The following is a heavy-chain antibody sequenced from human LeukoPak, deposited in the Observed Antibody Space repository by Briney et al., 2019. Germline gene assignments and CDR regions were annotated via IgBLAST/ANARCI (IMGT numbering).Heavy chain of an antibody. CDR2: INPNSGGT. J-gene: IGHJ4*02. CDR1: GYTFTGYY. CDR3: ARHHIGIRYSGSYYFDY. Sequence: ASVKVSCKASGYTFTGYYMHWVRQAPGQGLEWMGWINPNSGGTNYAQKFQGRVTMTRDTSISTAYMELSRLRSDDTAVYYCARHHIGIRYSGSYYFDYWGQGTLVTVSS. V-gene: IGHV1-2*02. D-gene: IGHD1-26*01.